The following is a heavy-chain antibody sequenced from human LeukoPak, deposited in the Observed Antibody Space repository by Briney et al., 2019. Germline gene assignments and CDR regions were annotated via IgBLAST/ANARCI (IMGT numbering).Heavy chain of an antibody. CDR1: GYTFTGYY. V-gene: IGHV1-2*02. Sequence: ASVKVSCKASGYTFTGYYMHWVRQAPGQGLEWMGWINPNSGGTNYAQKFQGRVTMTRDTSISTAYMELSRLRSDDTDVYYCARVNPKRDGYNGNPSYWGQGTLVTVSS. J-gene: IGHJ4*02. CDR2: INPNSGGT. CDR3: ARVNPKRDGYNGNPSY. D-gene: IGHD5-24*01.